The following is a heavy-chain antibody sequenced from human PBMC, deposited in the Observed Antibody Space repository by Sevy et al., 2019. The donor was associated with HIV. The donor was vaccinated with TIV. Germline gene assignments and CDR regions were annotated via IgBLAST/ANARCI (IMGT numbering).Heavy chain of an antibody. CDR2: IYYSGTT. V-gene: IGHV4-39*01. CDR1: DVSISSGTNY. J-gene: IGHJ3*01. D-gene: IGHD6-19*01. Sequence: SETLSLTCTVSDVSISSGTNYWGWIRQPPGKGPEWIGRIYYSGTTYYNPSLKSRVTMSADTSMNQFSLKLSSVTVADTAVYYCARQRGGWYEYDAADVWGQGTMVTVSS. CDR3: ARQRGGWYEYDAADV.